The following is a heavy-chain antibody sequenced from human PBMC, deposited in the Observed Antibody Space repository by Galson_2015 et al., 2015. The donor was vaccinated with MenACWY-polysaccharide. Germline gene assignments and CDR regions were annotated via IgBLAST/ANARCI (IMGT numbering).Heavy chain of an antibody. J-gene: IGHJ6*02. D-gene: IGHD4-17*01. CDR3: AKDTFDYGDYGMDV. V-gene: IGHV3-43*01. CDR1: GFTFDDYT. CDR2: ISWDGGST. Sequence: SLRLSCAASGFTFDDYTMHWVRHAPGKGLEWVSLISWDGGSTYYADSVKGRFTISRDNSKNSLYLQMDSLRTEDTALYYCAKDTFDYGDYGMDVWGQGTTVTVSS.